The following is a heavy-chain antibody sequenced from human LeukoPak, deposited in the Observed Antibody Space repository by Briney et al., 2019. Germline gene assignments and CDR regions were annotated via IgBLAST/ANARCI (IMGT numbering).Heavy chain of an antibody. J-gene: IGHJ4*02. CDR1: GFTFSNAW. D-gene: IGHD1-26*01. Sequence: GGPLRLSCAACGFTFSNAWMSWVRQAPGKGLEGVGRIKRKTDCGTTDYDAPVKGRFTISRDDSKNTLYLQMNSLKTEDTAVYYCTTIMGAPGDYWGQGTLVTVSS. CDR3: TTIMGAPGDY. CDR2: IKRKTDCGTT. V-gene: IGHV3-15*01.